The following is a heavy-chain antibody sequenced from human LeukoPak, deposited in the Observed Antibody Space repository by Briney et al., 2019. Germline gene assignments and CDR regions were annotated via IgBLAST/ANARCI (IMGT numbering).Heavy chain of an antibody. CDR3: ARTSMVRGVIPNWFDP. Sequence: ASVKVSCKASGYTFTSYAMNWVRQAPGQGLEWMGWINTNTGNSTYAQGFTGRFVFSLDTSVSTAYLQISSLKAEDTAVYYCARTSMVRGVIPNWFDPWGQGTLVTVSS. CDR1: GYTFTSYA. CDR2: INTNTGNS. J-gene: IGHJ5*02. V-gene: IGHV7-4-1*02. D-gene: IGHD3-10*01.